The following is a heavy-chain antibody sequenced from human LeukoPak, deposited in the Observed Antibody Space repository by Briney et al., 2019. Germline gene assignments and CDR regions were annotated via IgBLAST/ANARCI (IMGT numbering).Heavy chain of an antibody. D-gene: IGHD3-9*01. J-gene: IGHJ5*02. CDR2: IYHSGST. CDR1: GGSISSGGYY. CDR3: ARAPDTWFDP. Sequence: PSGTLSLTCAVSGGSISSGGYYWSWIRQPPGKGLEWIGYIYHSGSTYYNPSLKSRVTISVDRSKNQFSLKLSSVTAADTAVYYCARAPDTWFDPWGQGTLVTVSS. V-gene: IGHV4-30-2*01.